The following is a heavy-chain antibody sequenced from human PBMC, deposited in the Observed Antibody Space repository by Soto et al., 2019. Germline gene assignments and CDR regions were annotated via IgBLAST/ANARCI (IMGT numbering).Heavy chain of an antibody. D-gene: IGHD3-10*01. CDR1: GFTFSNVW. J-gene: IGHJ5*02. CDR2: IDGSGGTT. CDR3: AKNSGWFNT. Sequence: PGGSLRLSCAASGFTFSNVWLTWVRQAPGKGLEWVSTIDGSGGTTYYADSVKGRFTISRDNSINTVFLQMNSLRADDTALYFCAKNSGWFNTWGQGALVTVSS. V-gene: IGHV3-23*01.